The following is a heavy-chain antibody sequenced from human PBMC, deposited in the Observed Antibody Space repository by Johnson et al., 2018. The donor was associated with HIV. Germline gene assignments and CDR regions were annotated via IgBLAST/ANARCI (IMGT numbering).Heavy chain of an antibody. Sequence: QVQLVESGGGVVQPGRSLRLSCAASGFTFSSYGMHWVRQAPGKGLEWVAVISYDGSNKYYADSVKGRFTISRDNSKNTLYLQMNNLRAEDTSVYYCARDHGQLWLLPAFDIWGQGTMVTVSS. CDR2: ISYDGSNK. J-gene: IGHJ3*02. CDR3: ARDHGQLWLLPAFDI. CDR1: GFTFSSYG. V-gene: IGHV3-30*03. D-gene: IGHD5-18*01.